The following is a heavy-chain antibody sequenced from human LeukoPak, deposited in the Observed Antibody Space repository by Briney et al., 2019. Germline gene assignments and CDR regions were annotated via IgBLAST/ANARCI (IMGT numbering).Heavy chain of an antibody. CDR2: INGSGRT. V-gene: IGHV4-34*01. Sequence: NPSETLSLTCAVYGGSFSNYYWSWIRQPPGKGLEWIGEINGSGRTNYNPSLMSRVTVSVDTSKKQFSLRLTSVTATDTAVYYCARRWNYGRNYYIDVWGKGATVSVSS. D-gene: IGHD1-7*01. CDR1: GGSFSNYY. CDR3: ARRWNYGRNYYIDV. J-gene: IGHJ6*03.